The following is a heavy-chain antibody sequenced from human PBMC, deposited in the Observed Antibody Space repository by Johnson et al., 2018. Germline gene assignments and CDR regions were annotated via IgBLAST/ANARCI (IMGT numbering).Heavy chain of an antibody. J-gene: IGHJ4*02. D-gene: IGHD2/OR15-2a*01. CDR2: IFPDDSDT. CDR3: ARSKNRGDDPFDS. CDR1: GYIFTTYS. Sequence: VQLVQSGPEVKKPGESLKISCKASGYIFTTYSIVWVRQMPGKGLQWMGNIFPDDSDTTSSPSFQGKVTFSVDRSINTAYLQGSTLKAPDTPIYYCARSKNRGDDPFDSWGQGTLVTVSS. V-gene: IGHV5-51*01.